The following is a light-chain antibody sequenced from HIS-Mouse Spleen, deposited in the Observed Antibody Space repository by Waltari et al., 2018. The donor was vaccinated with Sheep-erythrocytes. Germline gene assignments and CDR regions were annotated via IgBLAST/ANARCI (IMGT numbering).Light chain of an antibody. CDR2: EDS. Sequence: SYELTQPPSVSVSPGQTARITCSGDALPKTYAYWYQQKSGQAPVLVIYEDSKRPSGIPERVSGSSSGTMATLTISGAQVEDEADYYCYSTDSSGNHSNWVFGGGTKLTVL. CDR1: ALPKTY. V-gene: IGLV3-10*01. J-gene: IGLJ3*02. CDR3: YSTDSSGNHSNWV.